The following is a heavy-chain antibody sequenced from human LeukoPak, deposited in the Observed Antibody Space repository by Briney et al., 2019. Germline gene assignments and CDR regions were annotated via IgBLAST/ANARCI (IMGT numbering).Heavy chain of an antibody. D-gene: IGHD1-1*01. CDR3: ARDYNWNPPDY. CDR1: GFTFSSHW. V-gene: IGHV3-74*01. CDR2: IDSDGRIT. Sequence: PGGSLRLSCAASGFTFSSHWMHWVRQAPWKGLVWVSRIDSDGRITTYADSVKGRFTISRDNAKNTLYLQMNTLRDEDTAVYYCARDYNWNPPDYWGQGTLVTVSS. J-gene: IGHJ4*02.